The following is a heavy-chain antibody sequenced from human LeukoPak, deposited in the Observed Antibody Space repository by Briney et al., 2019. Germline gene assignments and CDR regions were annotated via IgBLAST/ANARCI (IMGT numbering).Heavy chain of an antibody. D-gene: IGHD1-26*01. CDR2: IKQDGSEK. Sequence: GWSLRLSCAASGFTFSSYWMSWVRQAPGKGLEWVANIKQDGSEKYYVDSVKGRFTISRDNAKNSLYLQMNSLRAEDTAVYYCARAKWELLTDYWGQGTLVTVSS. CDR1: GFTFSSYW. V-gene: IGHV3-7*05. CDR3: ARAKWELLTDY. J-gene: IGHJ4*02.